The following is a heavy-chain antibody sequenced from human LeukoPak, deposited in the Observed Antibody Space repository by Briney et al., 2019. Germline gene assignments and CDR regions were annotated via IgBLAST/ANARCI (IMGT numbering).Heavy chain of an antibody. J-gene: IGHJ4*02. CDR2: IYYSGST. CDR3: ARLSSGRHRTSDDDY. D-gene: IGHD6-19*01. Sequence: SETLSLTCTVSGGSISSSSYYWGWIRQPPGKGLEWIGSIYYSGSTYYNPSLKSRVTISVDTSKNQFSLKLSSVTAADTAVYYCARLSSGRHRTSDDDYWGQGTLVTVSS. CDR1: GGSISSSSYY. V-gene: IGHV4-39*01.